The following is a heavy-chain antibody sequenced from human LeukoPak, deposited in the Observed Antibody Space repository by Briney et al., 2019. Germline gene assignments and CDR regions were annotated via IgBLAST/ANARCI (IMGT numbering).Heavy chain of an antibody. CDR3: ARDVAAAGYSFDY. V-gene: IGHV3-30*02. CDR2: IRYDGSNK. J-gene: IGHJ4*02. D-gene: IGHD6-13*01. Sequence: GGSLRLSCAASGFTFNSYVMHWVRQAPGKGLEWVAFIRYDGSNKYYADSVKGRFTISRDNSKNTLYLQMNSLRAEDTAVYYCARDVAAAGYSFDYWGQGTLVTVSS. CDR1: GFTFNSYV.